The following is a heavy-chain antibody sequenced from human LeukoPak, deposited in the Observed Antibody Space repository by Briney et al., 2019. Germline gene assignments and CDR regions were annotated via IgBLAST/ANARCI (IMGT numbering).Heavy chain of an antibody. CDR2: IKSDGSAT. CDR3: AMDINGDLFHV. Sequence: PGGSLILSCAGSEFSLSSYWMHWVRQPPEKGLEWVFSIKSDGSATAYADSVKGRFSMSTDSAKYTASRHMNSLRVEDTAMYYCAMDINGDLFHVWGQGTPVTVSS. CDR1: EFSLSSYW. V-gene: IGHV3-74*01. D-gene: IGHD2-2*03. J-gene: IGHJ4*02.